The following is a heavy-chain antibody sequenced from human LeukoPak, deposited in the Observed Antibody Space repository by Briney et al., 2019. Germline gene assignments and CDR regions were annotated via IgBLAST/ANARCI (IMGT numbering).Heavy chain of an antibody. V-gene: IGHV3-66*01. J-gene: IGHJ4*02. Sequence: GGSLRLSCAASGFTVTSNYMSWVRQAPGKGLEWVPVIYSGGSTYYSDSVKGRFTISTDNSKNTLYLQMNSLRAEDTAVYYCARGGERLAATRYWGQGTLVTVSS. CDR3: ARGGERLAATRY. CDR1: GFTVTSNY. D-gene: IGHD6-13*01. CDR2: IYSGGST.